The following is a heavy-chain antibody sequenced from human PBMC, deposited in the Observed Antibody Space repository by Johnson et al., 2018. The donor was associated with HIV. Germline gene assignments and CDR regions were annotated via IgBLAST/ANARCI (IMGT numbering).Heavy chain of an antibody. CDR3: ARDLGWLEGTHDAFDI. V-gene: IGHV3-30-3*01. CDR2: ISYDGNNK. CDR1: GFTFSNYA. J-gene: IGHJ3*02. D-gene: IGHD6-19*01. Sequence: QVQLVESGGRVVRPGGSLRLSCAASGFTFSNYAIHWVRQPPGKGLEWVAVISYDGNNKYYADSVKGRFTISRDNSKNTLYLQMNSLKTEDTAVYYCARDLGWLEGTHDAFDIWGQGTLVTVSS.